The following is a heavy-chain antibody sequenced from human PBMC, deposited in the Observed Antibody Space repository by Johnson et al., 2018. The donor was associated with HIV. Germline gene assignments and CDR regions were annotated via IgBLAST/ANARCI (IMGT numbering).Heavy chain of an antibody. CDR3: TTNSPFDI. CDR2: IKQDGSEK. J-gene: IGHJ3*02. D-gene: IGHD1-1*01. V-gene: IGHV3-7*05. CDR1: GFTFSSYA. Sequence: VQLVESGGGVVRPGRSLRLSCAASGFTFSSYAMHWVRQAPGKGLEWVANIKQDGSEKYYVDSVKGRFTIFSDNAKNSLYLQMNSLKTEDTAVYYCTTNSPFDIWGQGTMVTVSS.